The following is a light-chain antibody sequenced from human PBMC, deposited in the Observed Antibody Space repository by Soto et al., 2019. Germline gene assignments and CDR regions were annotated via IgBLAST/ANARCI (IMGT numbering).Light chain of an antibody. V-gene: IGKV3D-15*01. CDR3: QQLKSYVA. CDR1: QSVNSN. J-gene: IGKJ5*01. Sequence: EIVMTQSPATLSVSPGERATLSCRASQSVNSNYLAWYQQKPGQAPRLLIYGISKRATDIPDRFSGSGSGTEFTLTISSLQPEDFATYYCQQLKSYVAFGQGTRLEIK. CDR2: GIS.